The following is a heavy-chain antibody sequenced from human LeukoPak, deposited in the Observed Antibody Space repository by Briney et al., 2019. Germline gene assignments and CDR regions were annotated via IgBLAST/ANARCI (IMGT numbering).Heavy chain of an antibody. CDR1: GFTFSSYW. J-gene: IGHJ4*02. V-gene: IGHV3-74*01. CDR2: INSDGSST. D-gene: IGHD3-3*02. Sequence: GGSLRLSCAASGFTFSSYWMHWVRHAPGEGLVWVSRINSDGSSTSYADSVKGRFTISRDNAKNTLDLQMNSLRAEDTAVYYCARDGILGSHDSWGQGTLVTVSS. CDR3: ARDGILGSHDS.